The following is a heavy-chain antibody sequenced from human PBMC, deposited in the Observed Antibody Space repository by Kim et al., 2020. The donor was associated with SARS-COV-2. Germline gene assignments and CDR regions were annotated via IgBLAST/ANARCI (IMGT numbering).Heavy chain of an antibody. CDR3: ARSLSITMVRGVIDYYYGMDV. Sequence: SETLSLTFTVSGGSISSGGYYWSWIRQHPGKGLEWIGYIYYSGSTYYNPSLKSRVTISVDTSKNQFSLKLSSVTAADTAVYYCARSLSITMVRGVIDYYYGMDVWGQGTTVTVSS. D-gene: IGHD3-10*01. CDR2: IYYSGST. V-gene: IGHV4-31*03. CDR1: GGSISSGGYY. J-gene: IGHJ6*02.